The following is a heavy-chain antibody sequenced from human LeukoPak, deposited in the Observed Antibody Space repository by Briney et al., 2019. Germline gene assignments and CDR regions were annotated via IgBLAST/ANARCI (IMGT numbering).Heavy chain of an antibody. Sequence: HTGGSLRLSCAASGFTVSSNYMSWVRQAPGKGLEWVSVIYSGGSTSYADSVKGRFTISRDNSKNTLFLQMNSLRAEDTAVYYCARRPAGTHYYYGMDVWGQGTTVTVSS. J-gene: IGHJ6*02. CDR2: IYSGGST. CDR1: GFTVSSNY. D-gene: IGHD6-13*01. CDR3: ARRPAGTHYYYGMDV. V-gene: IGHV3-53*01.